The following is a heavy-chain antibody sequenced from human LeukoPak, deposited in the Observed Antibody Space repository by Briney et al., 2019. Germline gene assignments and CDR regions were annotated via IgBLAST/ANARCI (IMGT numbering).Heavy chain of an antibody. Sequence: PGGSLRLSCAASGFTFSSYAMSWVRQAPGKGLEWVSAISGFGGSTYYADSVKGRFTISRDNSKNTLYLQMNSLRAEDTAVYYCARVYGDFWSGYTYFDYWGQGTLVTVSS. D-gene: IGHD3-3*01. V-gene: IGHV3-23*01. CDR1: GFTFSSYA. J-gene: IGHJ4*02. CDR3: ARVYGDFWSGYTYFDY. CDR2: ISGFGGST.